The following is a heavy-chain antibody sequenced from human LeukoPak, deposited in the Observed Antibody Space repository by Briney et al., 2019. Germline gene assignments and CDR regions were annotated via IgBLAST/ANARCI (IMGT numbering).Heavy chain of an antibody. Sequence: GGSLRLSCAASGFTFSNYWMTWVRQAPGKGLEWVANINRDGSERYYVDSVKGRFTVSRDDAKSSLYLQMNSLRAEDTAVYYCARRNAMDVWGQGTTVTVSS. V-gene: IGHV3-7*03. CDR3: ARRNAMDV. J-gene: IGHJ6*02. CDR1: GFTFSNYW. CDR2: INRDGSER.